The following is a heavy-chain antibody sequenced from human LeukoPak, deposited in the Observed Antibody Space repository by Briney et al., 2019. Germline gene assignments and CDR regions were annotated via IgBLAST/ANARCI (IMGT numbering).Heavy chain of an antibody. CDR3: ARGPYYYGSGSYFGDYYYYYMDV. CDR1: GYTFTSYD. CDR2: MNPNSGNT. V-gene: IGHV1-8*01. J-gene: IGHJ6*03. D-gene: IGHD3-10*01. Sequence: ASVKVSCKASGYTFTSYDINWVRQATGQGLEWMGWMNPNSGNTGYAQKFQGRVTMTRNTSISTAYMELSSLRSEDTAVYYCARGPYYYGSGSYFGDYYYYYMDVWGKGTTVTVSS.